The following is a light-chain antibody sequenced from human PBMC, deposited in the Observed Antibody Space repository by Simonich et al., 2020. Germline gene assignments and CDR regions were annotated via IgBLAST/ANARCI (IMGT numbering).Light chain of an antibody. CDR3: SSYTSGSTRV. CDR2: DVS. J-gene: IGLJ3*02. V-gene: IGLV2-14*03. Sequence: QSALTQPASVSGSPGQSITISCTGTSSDVGGYNYVSWYQQHPGKAPKLMNYDVSNRPSGVSTRFSGSKSGNTASLTISGLQAEDEADYYCSSYTSGSTRVFGGGTKLTVL. CDR1: SSDVGGYNY.